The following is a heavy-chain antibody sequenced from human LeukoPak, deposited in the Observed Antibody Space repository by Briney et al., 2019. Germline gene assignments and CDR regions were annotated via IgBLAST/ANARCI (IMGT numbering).Heavy chain of an antibody. J-gene: IGHJ4*02. Sequence: ASVKVSCKASGYTFTSYAMHWVRQAPGQGLEWMGWISAYNGNTNYAQKLQGRVTMTTDTSTSTAYMELRSLRSDDTAVYYCARSSVAAAGSDYWGRGTLVTVSS. D-gene: IGHD6-13*01. CDR3: ARSSVAAAGSDY. CDR1: GYTFTSYA. CDR2: ISAYNGNT. V-gene: IGHV1-18*01.